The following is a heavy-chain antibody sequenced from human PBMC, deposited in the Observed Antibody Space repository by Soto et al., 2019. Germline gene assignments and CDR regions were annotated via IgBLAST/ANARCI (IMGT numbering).Heavy chain of an antibody. CDR1: GGSISSYY. V-gene: IGHV4-59*01. CDR3: ARDFAYFDS. CDR2: VYHTGRT. J-gene: IGHJ4*02. D-gene: IGHD3-3*01. Sequence: SETLSLTCTVSGGSISSYYWSWIRQPAGKGLEWIGYVYHTGRTSYNPSLKSRVSISMDTSKNQFSLNLDSVTAADAAVYFCARDFAYFDSWGQGTLVTVSS.